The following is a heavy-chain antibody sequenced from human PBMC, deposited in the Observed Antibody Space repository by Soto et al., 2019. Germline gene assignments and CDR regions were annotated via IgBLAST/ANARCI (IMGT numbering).Heavy chain of an antibody. V-gene: IGHV3-30*18. CDR3: AKDRKGGTDCRDY. CDR1: GFTFNTYG. J-gene: IGHJ4*02. D-gene: IGHD2-21*02. CDR2: ISDDGTNK. Sequence: PGGSLRLSCAASGFTFNTYGMHWVRQAPGKGLEWVAVISDDGTNKYYADSVKGRFTISRDNSKNTLYLQMNSLRTEDTAVYYCAKDRKGGTDCRDYWGQGTLVTVSS.